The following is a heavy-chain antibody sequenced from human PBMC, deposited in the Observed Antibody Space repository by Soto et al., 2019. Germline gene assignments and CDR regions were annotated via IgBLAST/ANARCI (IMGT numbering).Heavy chain of an antibody. CDR1: DFTFSTYA. Sequence: EVQLLESGGDFVQPGGSLRLSCAASDFTFSTYAMTWVRQAPGKGLEWVSSIKGSGGGTSYTDSVKGRFTISRDNSKNTPYLQMNSLRAEDTAVYYCGRDPNGDYIGAFDFWGRGTMVTVSS. D-gene: IGHD4-17*01. V-gene: IGHV3-23*01. CDR2: IKGSGGGT. J-gene: IGHJ3*01. CDR3: GRDPNGDYIGAFDF.